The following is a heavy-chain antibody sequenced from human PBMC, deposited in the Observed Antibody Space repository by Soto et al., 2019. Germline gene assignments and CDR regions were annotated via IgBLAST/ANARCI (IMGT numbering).Heavy chain of an antibody. Sequence: QIQLVQSGAEVKKPGASVKVSCKASGYTFTSYGISWVRQAPGQGLEWMGWISAYNGNTNYAQKLQGRVTMTTDTATSTAYMELRSQRSDDTAVYYCARPVLGYCSGGSCYDPLDYWGQGTLVTVSS. D-gene: IGHD2-15*01. J-gene: IGHJ4*02. V-gene: IGHV1-18*01. CDR1: GYTFTSYG. CDR3: ARPVLGYCSGGSCYDPLDY. CDR2: ISAYNGNT.